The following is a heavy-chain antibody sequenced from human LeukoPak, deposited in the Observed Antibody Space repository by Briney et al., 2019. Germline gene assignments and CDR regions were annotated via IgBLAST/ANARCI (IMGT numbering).Heavy chain of an antibody. CDR1: KFTFSSSW. D-gene: IGHD7-27*01. Sequence: PGGSLRLSCAASKFTFSSSWMNWVRQAPGKGLEWVASIKQDESEKYYVDSVKGRFSISRDNAKNSMSLQMNSLRADDTAVYYCARQLTGEVAFDIWGQGTMVTVSS. J-gene: IGHJ3*02. CDR2: IKQDESEK. V-gene: IGHV3-7*05. CDR3: ARQLTGEVAFDI.